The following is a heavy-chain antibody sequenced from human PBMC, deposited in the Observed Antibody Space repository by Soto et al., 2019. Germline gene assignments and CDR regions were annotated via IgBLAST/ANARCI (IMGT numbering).Heavy chain of an antibody. V-gene: IGHV3-21*01. CDR3: AREDSIIIPAVSDF. CDR1: GFAFNNYG. J-gene: IGHJ4*02. CDR2: ISKSDYT. D-gene: IGHD2-2*01. Sequence: PVGSLRLSFTVSGFAFNNYGINWVRQAPGKGLEWVSSISKSDYTYYSDSVKGRFTISRDNAKNSVSLQMNTLRVEDTAVYYCAREDSIIIPAVSDFWGQGTLVTVSS.